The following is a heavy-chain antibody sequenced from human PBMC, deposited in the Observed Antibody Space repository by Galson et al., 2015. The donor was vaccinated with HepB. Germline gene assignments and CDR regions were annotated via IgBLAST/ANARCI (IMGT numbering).Heavy chain of an antibody. CDR3: TTDTYYYGSGSYSVGAHFDY. CDR2: IKSKTDGGTT. J-gene: IGHJ4*02. D-gene: IGHD3-10*01. CDR1: GFTFSNAW. Sequence: SLRLSCAASGFTFSNAWMSWVRQAPGKGLEWVGRIKSKTDGGTTDYAAPVKGRFTISRDDSKNTLYLQMNSLKTEDTAVYYCTTDTYYYGSGSYSVGAHFDYWGQGTLVTVSS. V-gene: IGHV3-15*01.